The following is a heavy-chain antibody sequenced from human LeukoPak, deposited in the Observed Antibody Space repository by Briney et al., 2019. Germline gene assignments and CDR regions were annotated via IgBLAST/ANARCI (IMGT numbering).Heavy chain of an antibody. CDR2: VGSTGGTT. CDR3: AAVPGIIIAGYFAS. V-gene: IGHV3-23*01. CDR1: GFTFTSSA. J-gene: IGHJ4*02. D-gene: IGHD3-10*02. Sequence: GGSLRLSCVASGFTFTSSAMTWVRQAPGKGLEWVSVVGSTGGTTYYADSVKGWFTISRDNAKNAMILQMNNLRVEDTAVYYCAAVPGIIIAGYFASWGRGTLVALSA.